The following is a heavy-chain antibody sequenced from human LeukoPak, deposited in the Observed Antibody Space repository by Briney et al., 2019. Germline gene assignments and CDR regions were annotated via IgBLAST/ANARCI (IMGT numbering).Heavy chain of an antibody. D-gene: IGHD4-11*01. CDR3: ARAPLTVKDAFDI. J-gene: IGHJ3*02. CDR1: GGSISSYY. Sequence: KPSETLSLTCTVSGGSISSYYWSWIRQPAGKGLEWIGGIFSSESTNYNPSLKGRVTMSLDTSKSQFSLRLSSVTAADTAVYYCARAPLTVKDAFDIWGQGTMVTVSS. CDR2: IFSSEST. V-gene: IGHV4-4*07.